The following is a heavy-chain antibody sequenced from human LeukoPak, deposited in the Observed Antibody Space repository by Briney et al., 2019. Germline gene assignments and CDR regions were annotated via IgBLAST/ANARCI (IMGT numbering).Heavy chain of an antibody. D-gene: IGHD5-24*01. V-gene: IGHV3-23*01. CDR2: ISGSGGST. CDR1: GFTFSSYV. Sequence: GGSLRLSCAASGFTFSSYVMSWVRQAPGKGLEWVSAISGSGGSTYYADSVKGRFTISRDNSKNTLYLQMNSLRAEDTAVYYCAKVGWLQLAFFDYWGQGTLVTVSS. J-gene: IGHJ4*02. CDR3: AKVGWLQLAFFDY.